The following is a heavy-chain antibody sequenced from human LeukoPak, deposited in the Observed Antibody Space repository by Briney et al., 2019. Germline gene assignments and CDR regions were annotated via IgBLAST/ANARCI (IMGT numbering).Heavy chain of an antibody. D-gene: IGHD2-21*01. V-gene: IGHV3-23*01. CDR1: GFTFSSYA. CDR2: ISNSDGST. Sequence: GGSLRLSCAASGFTFSSYAMNWVRQAPGKGLEWVSSISNSDGSTYYADFVKGRFTISRNNSKNTLHLQMNSLRAEDTAVYYCAKAGVIAIPFDYWGQGTLVTVSS. J-gene: IGHJ4*02. CDR3: AKAGVIAIPFDY.